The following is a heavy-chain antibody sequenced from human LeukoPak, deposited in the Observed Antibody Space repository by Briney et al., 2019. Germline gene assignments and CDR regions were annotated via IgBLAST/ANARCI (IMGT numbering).Heavy chain of an antibody. CDR3: ARDLYDSSGYYPVY. V-gene: IGHV3-7*01. CDR2: IKQDGSEK. D-gene: IGHD3-22*01. J-gene: IGHJ4*02. Sequence: GGSLRLSCAASGFTFSSYWMSWVRQAPGKGLEWVANIKQDGSEKYYVDSVKGRFTISRDNAKNSLYLQMNSLRAEDTAVYYCARDLYDSSGYYPVYWGQGTLVTVSS. CDR1: GFTFSSYW.